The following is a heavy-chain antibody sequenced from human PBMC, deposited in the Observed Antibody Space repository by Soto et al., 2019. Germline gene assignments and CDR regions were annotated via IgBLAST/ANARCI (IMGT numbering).Heavy chain of an antibody. V-gene: IGHV4-39*01. J-gene: IGHJ4*02. CDR1: GGSVNSGTSY. CDR2: ISFGGTA. D-gene: IGHD5-12*01. CDR3: AKVGGYDSFDY. Sequence: SETLSLTCIVSGGSVNSGTSYWAWLRQPPGKELEWIGLISFGGTAFYSVSLNSRGTMSLDTSKNQFSLKVTSVTAADTAVYYCAKVGGYDSFDYWGQGTLVTVSS.